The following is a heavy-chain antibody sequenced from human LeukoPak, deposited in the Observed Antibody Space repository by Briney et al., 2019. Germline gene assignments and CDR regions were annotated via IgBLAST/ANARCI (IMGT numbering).Heavy chain of an antibody. V-gene: IGHV4-59*01. D-gene: IGHD6-19*01. J-gene: IGHJ4*02. CDR2: IYYSGST. CDR3: ARVSRRYSSGWYPLYYFDY. Sequence: PPETLSLTCTVSGGSISSYYWSWIRQPPGKGLEWTGYIYYSGSTNYNPSLKSRVTISVDTSKNQFSLKLSSVTAADTAVYYCARVSRRYSSGWYPLYYFDYWGQGTLVTVSS. CDR1: GGSISSYY.